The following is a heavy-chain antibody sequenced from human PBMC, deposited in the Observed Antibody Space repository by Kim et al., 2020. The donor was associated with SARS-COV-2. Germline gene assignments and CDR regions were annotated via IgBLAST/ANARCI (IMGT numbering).Heavy chain of an antibody. Sequence: RGGRTYYADSVKGRFTISRDNSKSTLYMQMNSLRAEDTGVYYCTKGGSGWSWGQGTQVTVSS. D-gene: IGHD6-19*01. CDR3: TKGGSGWS. CDR2: RGGRT. V-gene: IGHV3-23*01. J-gene: IGHJ5*02.